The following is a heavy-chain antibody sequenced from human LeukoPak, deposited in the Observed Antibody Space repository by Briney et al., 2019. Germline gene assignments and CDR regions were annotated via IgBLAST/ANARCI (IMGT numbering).Heavy chain of an antibody. V-gene: IGHV4-34*01. Sequence: SETLSLTCAVYGGSFSGYYWSWIRQPPGKGLEWIGEINHSGCTNYNPSLTSRVTISVDPSKNQFSLKLSSVTAADTAVYYCARVGTYDYVWGSYRSNLDYWGQGTLVTVSS. CDR3: ARVGTYDYVWGSYRSNLDY. D-gene: IGHD3-16*02. J-gene: IGHJ4*02. CDR2: INHSGCT. CDR1: GGSFSGYY.